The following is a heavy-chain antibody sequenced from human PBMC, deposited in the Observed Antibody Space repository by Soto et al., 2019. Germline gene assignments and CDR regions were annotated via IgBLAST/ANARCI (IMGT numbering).Heavy chain of an antibody. Sequence: ASVKVSCKASGYTFTTYYMRWVRQAPGQGLEWMGIINPSGGSTTYAQKFQGRVTMTRDTSTSTVYMELSSLRSEDTAVYYCARGGALAEGDYWGQGTLVTVSS. CDR3: ARGGALAEGDY. CDR2: INPSGGST. CDR1: GYTFTTYY. V-gene: IGHV1-46*01. J-gene: IGHJ4*02. D-gene: IGHD1-26*01.